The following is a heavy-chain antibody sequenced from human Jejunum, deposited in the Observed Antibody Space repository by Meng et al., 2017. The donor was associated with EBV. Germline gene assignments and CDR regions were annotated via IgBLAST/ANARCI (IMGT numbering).Heavy chain of an antibody. D-gene: IGHD3-10*01. CDR1: GVSMSNFY. CDR3: ARGGGRPEY. Sequence: QVELQGLGSGLVKPSESLSLTCTVSGVSMSNFYWSWFRQPPGKGLEWIGYIYYSVSTNYNPSLKSRVTISVDTSKNQFSLSLSSVTAADTAVYYCARGGGRPEYWGQGILVTVSS. CDR2: IYYSVST. V-gene: IGHV4-59*01. J-gene: IGHJ4*02.